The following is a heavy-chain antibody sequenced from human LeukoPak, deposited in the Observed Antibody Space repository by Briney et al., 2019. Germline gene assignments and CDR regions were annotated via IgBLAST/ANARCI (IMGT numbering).Heavy chain of an antibody. Sequence: SSVKVSCKASGGTFSSYAISWVRQAPGQGLEWMGGIIPIFGTASYAQKFQGRVTITADESTSTAYMELSSLRSEDTAVYYCAREMVLYSSSFGWFDPWGQGTLVTVSS. V-gene: IGHV1-69*01. CDR2: IIPIFGTA. CDR1: GGTFSSYA. D-gene: IGHD6-13*01. J-gene: IGHJ5*02. CDR3: AREMVLYSSSFGWFDP.